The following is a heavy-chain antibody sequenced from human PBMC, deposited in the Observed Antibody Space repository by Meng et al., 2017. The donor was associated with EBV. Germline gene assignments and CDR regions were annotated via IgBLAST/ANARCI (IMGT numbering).Heavy chain of an antibody. D-gene: IGHD6-19*01. CDR2: INPDSGGT. CDR3: ARVGIAVAGTGDY. Sequence: GGEGEKPGASVKVSCKYAGYTFPGYYMHWVRQAPGQGLEWRGRINPDSGGTNYAQKFQGRVTMTRDTSISTAYMELSRLRSDDTAVYYCARVGIAVAGTGDYWGQGTLVTVSS. V-gene: IGHV1-2*06. J-gene: IGHJ4*02. CDR1: GYTFPGYY.